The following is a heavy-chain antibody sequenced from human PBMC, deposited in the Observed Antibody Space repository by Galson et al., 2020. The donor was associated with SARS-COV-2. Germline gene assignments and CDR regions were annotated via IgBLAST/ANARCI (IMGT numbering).Heavy chain of an antibody. D-gene: IGHD3-22*01. J-gene: IGHJ4*02. CDR1: GFTFSNYD. V-gene: IGHV3-30*18. CDR3: AKETADYDSSNFDL. Sequence: GGSLRLSCVGSGFTFSNYDMHWVRQAPGKGLEWVAIIAYDGNNKYADSVKGRFTISRDNSRSTQFLQMNNLRPDDTAVYYCAKETADYDSSNFDLWGQGTLVTVSS. CDR2: IAYDGNNK.